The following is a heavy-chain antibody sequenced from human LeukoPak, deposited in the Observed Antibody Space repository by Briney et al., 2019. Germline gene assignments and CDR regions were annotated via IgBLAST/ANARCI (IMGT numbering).Heavy chain of an antibody. CDR1: GFTFSSYG. D-gene: IGHD3/OR15-3a*01. CDR2: IWYDGSNK. CDR3: ARDDDFASGMDV. J-gene: IGHJ6*02. Sequence: GGSLRLSCAASGFTFSSYGMHWVRQAPGKGLGWVAVIWYDGSNKYYADSVKGRFTISRDNSKNTLYLQMNSLRAEDTAVYYCARDDDFASGMDVWGQGTTVTVSS. V-gene: IGHV3-33*01.